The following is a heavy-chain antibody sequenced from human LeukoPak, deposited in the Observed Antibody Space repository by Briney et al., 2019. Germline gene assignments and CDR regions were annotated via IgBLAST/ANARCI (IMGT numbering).Heavy chain of an antibody. V-gene: IGHV1-3*03. CDR3: ARSRGVGALDAFDI. Sequence: ASVKVSCKASGYTFTSYAMHWVRQAPGQRLEWMGWINAGNGNTKYSQEFQGRVTITRDTSASTAYMELSSLRSEDMAVYYCARSRGVGALDAFDIWGQGTMATVSS. D-gene: IGHD1-26*01. CDR2: INAGNGNT. J-gene: IGHJ3*02. CDR1: GYTFTSYA.